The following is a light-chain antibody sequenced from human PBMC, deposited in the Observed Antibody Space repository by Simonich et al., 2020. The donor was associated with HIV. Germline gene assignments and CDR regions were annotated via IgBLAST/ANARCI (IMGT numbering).Light chain of an antibody. CDR2: WAS. J-gene: IGKJ1*01. CDR1: QSVLYSSNHKNY. V-gene: IGKV4-1*01. CDR3: QQYYSTPRT. Sequence: DIVMTQSPDSLAVSLGERATIHCKSSQSVLYSSNHKNYLAWYQQKPGQPPTLLIYWASTRESGVPDRFSGSGSGTDFTLTISSLQAEDVAVYYCQQYYSTPRTFGQGTKVEIK.